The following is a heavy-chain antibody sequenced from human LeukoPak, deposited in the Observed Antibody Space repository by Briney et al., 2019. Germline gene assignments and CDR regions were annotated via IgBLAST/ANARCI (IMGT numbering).Heavy chain of an antibody. J-gene: IGHJ5*02. D-gene: IGHD3-9*01. Sequence: SGGPLRLSCAGSGFTFSSYGMHWVRQAPGKGLEWVAYIRYDASNDYYADSVKGRFTISRDDSKNTLFLQMNSLRTEDTAIYHCAKSIKTLEHFDWPFDPWGLGTLVTVSS. V-gene: IGHV3-30*02. CDR1: GFTFSSYG. CDR2: IRYDASND. CDR3: AKSIKTLEHFDWPFDP.